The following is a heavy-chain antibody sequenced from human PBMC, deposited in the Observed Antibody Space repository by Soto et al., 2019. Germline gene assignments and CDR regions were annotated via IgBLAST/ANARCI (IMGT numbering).Heavy chain of an antibody. V-gene: IGHV4-31*03. J-gene: IGHJ4*02. D-gene: IGHD6-13*01. CDR2: IYYNGST. Sequence: PSETLSLTCSLSRLPIRRATHYPSSIRQHAWKGREWVGNIYYNGSTYYSPSLKSRVTVWFDTSKNQFSLRLTSVTAADTAVYYCASYRISGSWSKFDYWGQGTRVTVS. CDR3: ASYRISGSWSKFDY. CDR1: RLPIRRATHY.